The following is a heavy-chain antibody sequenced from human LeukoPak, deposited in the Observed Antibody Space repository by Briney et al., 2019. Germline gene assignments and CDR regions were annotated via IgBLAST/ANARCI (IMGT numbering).Heavy chain of an antibody. V-gene: IGHV4-4*07. CDR2: IYTSGST. J-gene: IGHJ4*02. CDR3: ARDIEQQGGLDY. CDR1: GGSISSYY. Sequence: KPSETLSLTCTVSGGSISSYYWSWIRRPAGKGLEWIGRIYTSGSTNYNPSLKSRVTISVDKSKNQFSLKLSSVTAADTAVYYCARDIEQQGGLDYWGQGTLVTVSS. D-gene: IGHD6-13*01.